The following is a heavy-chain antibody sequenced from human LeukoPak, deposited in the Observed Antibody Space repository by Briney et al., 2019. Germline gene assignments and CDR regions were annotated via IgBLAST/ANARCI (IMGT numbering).Heavy chain of an antibody. V-gene: IGHV3-23*01. Sequence: GGSLRLSCAASGFTVSSNYMSWVRQAPGKGLEWVSAIGGRGTSTYYADSLEGRFTIVRDNSKDMVYLQMNSLKVEDTAIYYCGKEGGAWGQGTQVTVSS. CDR3: GKEGGA. J-gene: IGHJ5*02. CDR2: IGGRGTST. CDR1: GFTVSSNY. D-gene: IGHD3-16*01.